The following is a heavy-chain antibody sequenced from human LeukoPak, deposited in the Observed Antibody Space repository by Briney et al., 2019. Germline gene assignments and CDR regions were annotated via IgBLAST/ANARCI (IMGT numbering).Heavy chain of an antibody. CDR2: ISYDGSNK. J-gene: IGHJ3*02. CDR3: AKGLLWFGEMDAFDI. D-gene: IGHD3-10*01. Sequence: GRSLGLSCAASGFTFSSYGMHWGRQDPGKGLEGVGVISYDGSNKCYADSVKGRFTISRDNSKNTLYLQMNSLRAEDTAVYYCAKGLLWFGEMDAFDIWGQGTMVTVSS. CDR1: GFTFSSYG. V-gene: IGHV3-30*18.